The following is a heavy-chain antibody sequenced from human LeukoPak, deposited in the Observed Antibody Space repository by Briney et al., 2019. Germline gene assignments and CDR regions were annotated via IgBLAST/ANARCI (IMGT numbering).Heavy chain of an antibody. CDR3: AKDVSWNWFDP. CDR2: ISYDGSNK. CDR1: GFTFSTYA. V-gene: IGHV3-30*18. Sequence: GGSLRLSCAASGFTFSTYAMHWVRQAPGKGLEWVAVISYDGSNKYYADSVKGRFTISRDNSKNTLYLQMNTLRAEDTAVYYCAKDVSWNWFDPWGQGTLVTVSS. J-gene: IGHJ5*02.